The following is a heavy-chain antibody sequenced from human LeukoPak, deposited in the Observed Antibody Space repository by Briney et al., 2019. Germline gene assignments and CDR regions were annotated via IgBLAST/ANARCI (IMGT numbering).Heavy chain of an antibody. CDR3: ARSPVGAFYYFDF. Sequence: SVKVSCKASGGTFSSYAISWVRQAPGQGLEWMGGIIPMFGTANYAQKIQGRVTITADESTSTAYMELSSLRSEDTAVYYCARSPVGAFYYFDFWGQGTLVTVSS. V-gene: IGHV1-69*13. CDR1: GGTFSSYA. D-gene: IGHD1-26*01. J-gene: IGHJ4*02. CDR2: IIPMFGTA.